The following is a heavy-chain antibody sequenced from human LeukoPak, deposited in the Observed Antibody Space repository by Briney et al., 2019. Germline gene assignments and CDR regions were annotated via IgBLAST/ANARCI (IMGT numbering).Heavy chain of an antibody. CDR3: AKDRGY. J-gene: IGHJ4*02. Sequence: GGSLRLPCAASGLTFSTYGMTWVRQAPGKGLEWVSDISGSGSSTSYADSVKGRFTISRDNSNNTLYLQMNSLRADDTAVYYCAKDRGYWGQGTLVTVSS. CDR2: ISGSGSST. CDR1: GLTFSTYG. V-gene: IGHV3-23*01.